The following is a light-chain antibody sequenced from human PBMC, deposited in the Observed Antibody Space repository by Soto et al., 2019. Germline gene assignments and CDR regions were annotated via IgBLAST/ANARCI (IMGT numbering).Light chain of an antibody. CDR2: SAS. CDR1: QDISNR. Sequence: DIQMTQSPSALSAAVGDRVTITCRASQDISNRLGWFQQRPGKAPKRLIYSASGLETGDPSRFSGTGSGSEVTLTISSLQPEDFATYYCQQHASYPRDFGQGTKGEIK. V-gene: IGKV1-17*03. J-gene: IGKJ1*01. CDR3: QQHASYPRD.